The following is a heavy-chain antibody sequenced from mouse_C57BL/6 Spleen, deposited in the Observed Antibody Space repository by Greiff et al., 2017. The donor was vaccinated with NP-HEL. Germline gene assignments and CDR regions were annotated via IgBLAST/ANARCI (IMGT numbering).Heavy chain of an antibody. D-gene: IGHD2-1*01. CDR2: IYPGSGST. Sequence: QVQLKQPGAELVKPGASVKMSCKASGYTFTSYWITWVKQRPGQGLEWIGDIYPGSGSTNYNEKFKSKATLTVDTSSSTAYMQLSSLTSEDSAVYYCARRRGYGNYDAMDYWGQGTSVTVSS. J-gene: IGHJ4*01. CDR1: GYTFTSYW. V-gene: IGHV1-55*01. CDR3: ARRRGYGNYDAMDY.